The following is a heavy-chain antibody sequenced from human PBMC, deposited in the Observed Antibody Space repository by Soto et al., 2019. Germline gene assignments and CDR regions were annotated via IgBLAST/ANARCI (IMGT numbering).Heavy chain of an antibody. CDR3: ARASCSGGSCYPSYHYYYGMDV. J-gene: IGHJ6*02. CDR2: IIPIFGTA. V-gene: IGHV1-69*13. D-gene: IGHD2-15*01. CDR1: GGTFSSYA. Sequence: SVKVSCKASGGTFSSYAISWVRQAPGQWLEWMGGIIPIFGTANYAQKFQGRVTITADESTSTAYMELSSLRSEDTAVYYCARASCSGGSCYPSYHYYYGMDVWGQGTTVTVPS.